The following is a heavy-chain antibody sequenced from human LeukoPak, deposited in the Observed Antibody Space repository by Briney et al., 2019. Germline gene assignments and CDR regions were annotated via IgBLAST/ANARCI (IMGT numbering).Heavy chain of an antibody. CDR2: INSDGSST. V-gene: IGHV3-74*01. D-gene: IGHD3-10*01. J-gene: IGHJ4*02. CDR1: GFTFSSYW. CDR3: ATDKFPRRGYFDY. Sequence: GGSLRLSCAASGFTFSSYWMHWVRHAPGKGLVWVSRINSDGSSTSYADSVKGRFTISRDNAKNSLYLQMNSLRAEDTAVYYCATDKFPRRGYFDYWGQGTLVTVSS.